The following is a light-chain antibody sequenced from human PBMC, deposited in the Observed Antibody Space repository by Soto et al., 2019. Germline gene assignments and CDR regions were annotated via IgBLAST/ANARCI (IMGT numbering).Light chain of an antibody. J-gene: IGKJ1*01. Sequence: EITQTPSTLSASVGDRVTITCRASQSISSWLAWYQQKPGKAPKLLIYDASSLESGVPSRFSGSGSGTEFTLTISSLQTDDFATYYCQQYDSYSWTFGQRAKVDI. CDR2: DAS. CDR1: QSISSW. V-gene: IGKV1-5*01. CDR3: QQYDSYSWT.